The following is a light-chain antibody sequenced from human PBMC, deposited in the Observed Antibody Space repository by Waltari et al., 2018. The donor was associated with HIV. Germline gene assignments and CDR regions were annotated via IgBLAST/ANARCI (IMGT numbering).Light chain of an antibody. CDR3: QQSYITPYT. CDR2: AAF. J-gene: IGKJ2*01. Sequence: DIQMTLSPSSLSASEGDRVTITCRASQSISTYLNWYQQKPGKAPKLLIYAAFNLQVGVPSNFRGTGSGTNFTLTINTLRPEDFATYYCQQSYITPYTFGQGTRLEI. V-gene: IGKV1-39*01. CDR1: QSISTY.